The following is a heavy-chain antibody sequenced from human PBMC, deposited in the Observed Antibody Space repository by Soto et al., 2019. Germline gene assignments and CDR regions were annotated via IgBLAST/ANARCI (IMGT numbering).Heavy chain of an antibody. CDR2: IKQDGSEK. V-gene: IGHV3-7*01. J-gene: IGHJ6*02. Sequence: GGSLRLSCAASGFTFSDSWMDWVRQAPGKGPEWVANIKQDGSEKNYVDSVKGRFTISRDNAKNSLYLQMNSLRAEDTAVYYCASLGRHGWGQGTTVTV. D-gene: IGHD3-16*01. CDR3: ASLGRHG. CDR1: GFTFSDSW.